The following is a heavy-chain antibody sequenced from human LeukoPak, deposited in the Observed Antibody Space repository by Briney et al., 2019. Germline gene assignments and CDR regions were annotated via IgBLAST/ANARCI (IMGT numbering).Heavy chain of an antibody. J-gene: IGHJ4*02. V-gene: IGHV4-34*01. D-gene: IGHD5-24*01. CDR1: GGSFSGYY. CDR2: IDHSGST. Sequence: PSETLSLTCAVYGGSFSGYYWSCIRQSPGKGLEWIGEIDHSGSTNYNPSLKSRVTISVDTSKNQFSLKLSSVTAADTAVYYCARGQVVEKATILNFWGQGTLVTVSS. CDR3: ARGQVVEKATILNF.